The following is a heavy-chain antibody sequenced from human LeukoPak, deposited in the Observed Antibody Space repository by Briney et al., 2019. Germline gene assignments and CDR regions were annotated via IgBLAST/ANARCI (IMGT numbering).Heavy chain of an antibody. J-gene: IGHJ6*03. CDR3: ARSGRYYSTSNYYYYYMDV. Sequence: GGSLRLSCAASGFTFDDYGMSWVRQAPVKGLEWVSGINWNGGSTGYADSVKGRFTISRDNAKHSLYLQMNSLRAEDTALYYCARSGRYYSTSNYYYYYMDVWGKGTTVTVSS. CDR1: GFTFDDYG. D-gene: IGHD4-11*01. V-gene: IGHV3-20*04. CDR2: INWNGGST.